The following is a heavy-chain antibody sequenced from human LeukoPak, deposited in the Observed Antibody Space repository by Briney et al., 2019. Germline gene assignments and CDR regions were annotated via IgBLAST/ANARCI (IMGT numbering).Heavy chain of an antibody. CDR1: GFTFSSSA. J-gene: IGHJ4*02. CDR2: ISGSGSGGST. Sequence: GGSLRLSCAASGFTFSSSAMSWVRQAPGKGLEWVSSISGSGSGGSTYYADSVKGRFAISRDNSKNTLYLQMNSLRAEDTAVYYCAKDRGITMIVADYWGQGTLVTVSS. V-gene: IGHV3-23*01. D-gene: IGHD3-22*01. CDR3: AKDRGITMIVADY.